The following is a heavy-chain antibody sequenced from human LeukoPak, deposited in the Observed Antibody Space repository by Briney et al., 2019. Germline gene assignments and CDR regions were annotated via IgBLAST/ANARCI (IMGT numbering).Heavy chain of an antibody. Sequence: GGSLRLSCVRSGFTFTSAPMNWVRQAPGKGLEWVSTSGTDGDTYYADSVKGRFTISRDNSKNTVHLQMTSLRVEDTAVYYCATKTPGNYPYDYWGQGTLVIVSP. J-gene: IGHJ4*02. D-gene: IGHD3-22*01. CDR3: ATKTPGNYPYDY. CDR1: GFTFTSAP. V-gene: IGHV3-23*01. CDR2: SGTDGDT.